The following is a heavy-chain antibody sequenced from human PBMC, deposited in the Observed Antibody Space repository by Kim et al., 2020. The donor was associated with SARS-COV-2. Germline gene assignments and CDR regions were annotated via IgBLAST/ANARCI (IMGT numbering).Heavy chain of an antibody. J-gene: IGHJ5*02. V-gene: IGHV1-69*01. Sequence: NHAQKYQGRATLTADESTSTDYMELSRLRSEDTAVYYCARAFEVRGWFDPWGQGTLVTVSS. CDR3: ARAFEVRGWFDP. D-gene: IGHD3-10*01.